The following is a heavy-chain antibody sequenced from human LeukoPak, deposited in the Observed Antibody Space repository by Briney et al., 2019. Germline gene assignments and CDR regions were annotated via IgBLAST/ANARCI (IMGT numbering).Heavy chain of an antibody. J-gene: IGHJ4*02. D-gene: IGHD4-17*01. CDR1: GYTFTSYY. Sequence: ASVKVSCKASGYTFTSYYMHWVRQAPGQGLEWMGIINPSGGSTSYAQKFQGRVTMTRDTSTSTVYMELSSLRSEDTAVYYRAREESTVTTFDYWGQGTLVTVSS. CDR2: INPSGGST. V-gene: IGHV1-46*01. CDR3: AREESTVTTFDY.